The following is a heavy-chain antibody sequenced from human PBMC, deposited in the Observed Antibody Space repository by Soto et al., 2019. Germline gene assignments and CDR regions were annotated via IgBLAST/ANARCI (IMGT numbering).Heavy chain of an antibody. J-gene: IGHJ4*02. CDR3: ARLSRDASTLHYFDY. D-gene: IGHD2-2*01. CDR1: GCTFSNYW. Sequence: PGESLKISCKASGCTFSNYWISWVRQMPGKGLEWMGRIDPSDSYTNYSPSFQGHVTISADKSITTAYLQWSGLRASDTAMYYCARLSRDASTLHYFDYWGQSTLVTVSS. CDR2: IDPSDSYT. V-gene: IGHV5-10-1*01.